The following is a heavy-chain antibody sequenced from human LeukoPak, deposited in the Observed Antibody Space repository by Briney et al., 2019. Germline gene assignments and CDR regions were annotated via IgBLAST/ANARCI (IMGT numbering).Heavy chain of an antibody. V-gene: IGHV4-4*02. D-gene: IGHD3-10*01. CDR2: VYHTEST. CDR3: ARGEGYYGSGSYYSHGPLDP. J-gene: IGHJ5*02. Sequence: SETLSLTCAVSGGSIRSSNWWSWVRQPPGKGLEWIGEVYHTESTNYNPSLKSRVTISVDTSKNQFSLKLSSVTAADTAVYYCARGEGYYGSGSYYSHGPLDPWGQGTLVTVSS. CDR1: GGSIRSSNW.